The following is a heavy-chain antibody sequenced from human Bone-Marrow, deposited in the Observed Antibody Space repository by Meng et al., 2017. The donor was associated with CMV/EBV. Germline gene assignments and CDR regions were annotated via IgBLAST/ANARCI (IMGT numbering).Heavy chain of an antibody. Sequence: ISGDSVSSNSAAWFWIRQSPSRGLEWLGRAYYRSKWYNEYAVSVKGRITIIPDTSKNQFSLQLNSVTPEDTAVYYCARVVKGTFDYWGQGTLVTVSS. J-gene: IGHJ4*02. CDR2: AYYRSKWYN. CDR3: ARVVKGTFDY. CDR1: GDSVSSNSAA. V-gene: IGHV6-1*01.